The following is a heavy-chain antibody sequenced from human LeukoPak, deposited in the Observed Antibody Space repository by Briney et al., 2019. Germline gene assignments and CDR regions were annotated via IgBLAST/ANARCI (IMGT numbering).Heavy chain of an antibody. CDR1: GFTFSSYA. J-gene: IGHJ4*02. V-gene: IGHV3-23*01. Sequence: GSLRLSCAASGFTFSSYAMSWVRQAPGKGLEWVSAISGSGGSTYYADSVKGRFTISRDNSKNTLYLQMNSLRAEDTAVYYCAKSRIRTGEGSYLPRYYFDYWGQGTLVTVSS. CDR2: ISGSGGST. CDR3: AKSRIRTGEGSYLPRYYFDY. D-gene: IGHD3-16*02.